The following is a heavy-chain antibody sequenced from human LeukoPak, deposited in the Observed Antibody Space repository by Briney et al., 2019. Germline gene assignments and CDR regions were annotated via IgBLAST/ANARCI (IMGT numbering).Heavy chain of an antibody. CDR2: IRSKAYGGTI. Sequence: GGSLRLSCAASGFTFSSYAMSWFRQAPGKGLEWVGFIRSKAYGGTIEYAASVKGRFTISRDDSKSIAYLQMNSLKTEDTAVYYCTRDDSSSWRCAFDIWGQGTMVAVSS. CDR3: TRDDSSSWRCAFDI. J-gene: IGHJ3*02. V-gene: IGHV3-49*03. CDR1: GFTFSSYA. D-gene: IGHD6-13*01.